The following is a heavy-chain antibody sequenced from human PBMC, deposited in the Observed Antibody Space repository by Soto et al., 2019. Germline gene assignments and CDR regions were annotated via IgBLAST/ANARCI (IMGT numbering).Heavy chain of an antibody. CDR2: IWYDGSNK. V-gene: IGHV3-33*01. CDR3: ARAPMSPLHGSGSSFDY. J-gene: IGHJ4*02. Sequence: PGGSLRLSCAASGFTFSSYGMHWVRQAPGKGLEWVAVIWYDGSNKYYADSVKGRFTISRDNSKNTLYLQMNSLRAEDTAVYYCARAPMSPLHGSGSSFDYWGQGTLVTVSS. CDR1: GFTFSSYG. D-gene: IGHD3-10*01.